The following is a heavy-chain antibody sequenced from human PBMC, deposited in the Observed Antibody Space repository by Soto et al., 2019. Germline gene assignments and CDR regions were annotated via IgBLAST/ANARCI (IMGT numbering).Heavy chain of an antibody. D-gene: IGHD2-8*01. CDR3: ARVANGSIYYYYYYMDV. CDR2: IYYSGST. CDR1: GGSISSGGYY. J-gene: IGHJ6*03. V-gene: IGHV4-31*03. Sequence: QVQLQESGPGLVKPSQTLSLTCTVSGGSISSGGYYWSWIRQHPGKGLEWSGYIYYSGSTYYNPSLKSRVTISVDTSKNQFSLKLSSVTAADTAVYYCARVANGSIYYYYYYMDVWGKGTTVTVSS.